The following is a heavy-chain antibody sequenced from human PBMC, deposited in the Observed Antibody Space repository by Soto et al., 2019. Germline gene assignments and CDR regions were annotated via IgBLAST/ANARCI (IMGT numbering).Heavy chain of an antibody. D-gene: IGHD3-22*01. CDR3: ARDEYYYASCGYYRFDQ. V-gene: IGHV3-23*01. J-gene: IGHJ4*02. Sequence: EVQVLESGGGLVQPGGSLRLSCAASGFTLSNFAMSWVRQAPGKGLEWVAVISDRGGSTDYAASVKGWFTISRDNSNNTVYLQMNNLRAEDTAVYYCARDEYYYASCGYYRFDQWGQGTLVTFSS. CDR2: ISDRGGST. CDR1: GFTLSNFA.